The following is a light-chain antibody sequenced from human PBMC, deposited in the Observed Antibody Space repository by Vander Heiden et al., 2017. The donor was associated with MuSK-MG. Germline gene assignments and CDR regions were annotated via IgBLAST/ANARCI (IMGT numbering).Light chain of an antibody. V-gene: IGLV1-44*01. CDR1: SSNIGSNT. J-gene: IGLJ3*02. CDR3: AAWDDSLNGWV. CDR2: SNN. Sequence: QSVLTQPPSASGTPGQRVTISCSGSSSNIGSNTVNWYQQLPGTAPKLLIYSNNQRPSGVPDRFSGPKSGTSASLAISGLQSEDEADYDCAAWDDSLNGWVFGGGTKLTVL.